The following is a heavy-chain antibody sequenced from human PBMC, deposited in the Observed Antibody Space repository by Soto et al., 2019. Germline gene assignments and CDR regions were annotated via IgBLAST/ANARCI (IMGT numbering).Heavy chain of an antibody. D-gene: IGHD3-22*01. J-gene: IGHJ1*01. Sequence: QITLKESGPTLVKPTQTLTLTCTFSGFSLSTSGVGVGWIRQPPGKALEWLALIYWDDDKRYSPSLKSRLTITMDTSKNQVVLTMTNMDPVDTATYYCAHLTYYYDSSGYYSRAEYFQHWGQGTLVTVSS. CDR1: GFSLSTSGVG. CDR3: AHLTYYYDSSGYYSRAEYFQH. V-gene: IGHV2-5*02. CDR2: IYWDDDK.